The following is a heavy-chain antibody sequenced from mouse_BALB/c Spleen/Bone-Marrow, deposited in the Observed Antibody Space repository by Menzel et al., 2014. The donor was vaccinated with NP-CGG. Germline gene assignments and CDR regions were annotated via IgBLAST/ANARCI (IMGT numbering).Heavy chain of an antibody. Sequence: QVQLQQSGAELVKPGASVKLSCKASGYTFTSCWMHWVKLRPGQGFEWIGEINPSNGGTNYNEKFKRKATLTVDKSSSTAYMQLSSLTSEDSAVYYCTIGGLDYWGQGTTLAVSS. CDR1: GYTFTSCW. CDR3: TIGGLDY. J-gene: IGHJ2*01. V-gene: IGHV1S16*01. CDR2: INPSNGGT.